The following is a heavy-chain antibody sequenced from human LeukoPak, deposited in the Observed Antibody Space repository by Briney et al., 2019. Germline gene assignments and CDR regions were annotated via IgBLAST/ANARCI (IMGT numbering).Heavy chain of an antibody. CDR2: IYTSGST. V-gene: IGHV4-61*02. Sequence: SQTLSLTCTVSGGSISSGSYYWSWIRQPAGKGLEWIGRIYTSGSTNYNPSLKSRVTISVDTSKNQFSLKLSSVTAADTAVYYCARFTTYVTDVWGQGTTVTVSS. CDR3: ARFTTYVTDV. J-gene: IGHJ6*02. CDR1: GGSISSGSYY. D-gene: IGHD1-1*01.